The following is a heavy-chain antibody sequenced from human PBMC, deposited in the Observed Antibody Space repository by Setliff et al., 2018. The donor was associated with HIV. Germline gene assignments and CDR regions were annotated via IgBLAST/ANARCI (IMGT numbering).Heavy chain of an antibody. CDR3: ARGPSYYYTSGYPGGFDP. CDR1: DDSIDSHY. J-gene: IGHJ5*02. CDR2: IFSTGST. V-gene: IGHV4-4*07. D-gene: IGHD3-3*01. Sequence: ETLSLTCNVSDDSIDSHYWSWIRQPAGRGLEWIGRIFSTGSTDYNPSLKSRATMSVDTSKNQVSLTLTSVTAADTALYYCARGPSYYYTSGYPGGFDPWGRGTLVTVSS.